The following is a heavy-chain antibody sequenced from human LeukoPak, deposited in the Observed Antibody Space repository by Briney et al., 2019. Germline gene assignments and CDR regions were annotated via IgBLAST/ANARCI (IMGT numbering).Heavy chain of an antibody. J-gene: IGHJ6*02. D-gene: IGHD6-13*01. CDR2: ISAYNGNT. V-gene: IGHV1-18*01. CDR3: ARGGVSYSSSWYREVIYYYGMDV. Sequence: ASVKVSCKASGYTFTSYGISWVRQAPGQGLEWMGWISAYNGNTNYARKLQGRVTMTTDTSTSTAYMELRSLRSDDTAVYYCARGGVSYSSSWYREVIYYYGMDVWGQGTTVTVSS. CDR1: GYTFTSYG.